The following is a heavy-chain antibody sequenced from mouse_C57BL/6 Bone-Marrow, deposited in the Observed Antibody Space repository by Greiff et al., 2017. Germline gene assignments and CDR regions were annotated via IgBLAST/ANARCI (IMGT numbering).Heavy chain of an antibody. J-gene: IGHJ4*01. D-gene: IGHD2-3*01. CDR2: ISSGSSTI. V-gene: IGHV5-17*01. CDR3: ARDGGIYAMDY. CDR1: GFTFSDYG. Sequence: EVKLMESGGGLVKPGGSLKLSCAASGFTFSDYGMHWVRQAPEKGLEWVAYISSGSSTIYYADTVKGRFTISRDNAKNTLFLQMTSLRSEDTAMYYCARDGGIYAMDYWGQGTSVTVSS.